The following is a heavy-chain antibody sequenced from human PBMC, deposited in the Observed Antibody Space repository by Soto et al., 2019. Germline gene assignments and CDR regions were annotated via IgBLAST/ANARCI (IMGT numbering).Heavy chain of an antibody. CDR2: IYHSGST. J-gene: IGHJ6*02. D-gene: IGHD3-10*01. V-gene: IGHV4-4*02. CDR3: ARVSGSYYYCMDV. CDR1: GGSISSSYW. Sequence: QVQLQESGPGLVKPSGTLALTCAVSGGSISSSYWWSWVRQPPGKGLAWIGKIYHSGSTNYNPSLKRRVTITVDKSKNQFSLKLSSVTAADTAVYSCARVSGSYYYCMDVWGQGTTVTVSS.